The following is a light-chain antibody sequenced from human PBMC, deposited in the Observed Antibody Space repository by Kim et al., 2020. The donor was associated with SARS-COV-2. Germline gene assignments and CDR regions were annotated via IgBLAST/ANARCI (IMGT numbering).Light chain of an antibody. CDR1: SGSIASSY. CDR3: QSYDSSNWV. Sequence: LTQPHSVSESPGKTVTISCTRSSGSIASSYVQWYQQRPGSAPTTVIYEDNQRPSGVPDRFSGSIDSSSNSASLTISGLKTEDEADYYCQSYDSSNWVFGGGTQLTVL. CDR2: EDN. V-gene: IGLV6-57*04. J-gene: IGLJ3*02.